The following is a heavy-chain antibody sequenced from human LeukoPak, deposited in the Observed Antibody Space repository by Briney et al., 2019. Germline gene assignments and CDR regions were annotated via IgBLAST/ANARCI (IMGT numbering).Heavy chain of an antibody. Sequence: PGGSLRLSCAASGFTFSSYSMNWVRQAPGKGLEWVSSIRSSSTYIYYADSVKGRFTISRDNAKNSLYLQMNSLRAEDTAVYYCARDLYSGLFDYWGQGTLVTVSS. J-gene: IGHJ4*02. CDR2: IRSSSTYI. D-gene: IGHD4-11*01. CDR1: GFTFSSYS. V-gene: IGHV3-21*01. CDR3: ARDLYSGLFDY.